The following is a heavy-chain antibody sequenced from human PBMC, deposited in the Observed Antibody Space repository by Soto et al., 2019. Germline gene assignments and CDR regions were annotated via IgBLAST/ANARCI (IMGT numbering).Heavy chain of an antibody. CDR3: AREGAAAPDWFAP. CDR2: ITSDSSTR. J-gene: IGHJ5*02. CDR1: GFTFSSFG. V-gene: IGHV3-48*01. Sequence: PGGSLRLSCAVSGFTFSSFGMNWVRQAPGKGLEWISYITSDSSTRHYADFVKGRFTISRGNAKNSLYLQMNSLRAEDTAVYYCAREGAAAPDWFAPWGQGTLVTVS. D-gene: IGHD6-13*01.